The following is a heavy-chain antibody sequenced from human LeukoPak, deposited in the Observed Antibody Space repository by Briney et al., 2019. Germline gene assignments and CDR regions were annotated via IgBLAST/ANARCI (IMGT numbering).Heavy chain of an antibody. CDR3: ATSGWTSGSDS. D-gene: IGHD3-10*01. Sequence: GGSLRLSCAASGFTVSSNYMSWVRQAPGKGLEWVSVIYSGGSTYYADSVKGRFTISRDNAKNSLYLQMNSLRAEDTALYYCATSGWTSGSDSWGQGTLVTVSS. CDR1: GFTVSSNY. CDR2: IYSGGST. V-gene: IGHV3-66*01. J-gene: IGHJ4*02.